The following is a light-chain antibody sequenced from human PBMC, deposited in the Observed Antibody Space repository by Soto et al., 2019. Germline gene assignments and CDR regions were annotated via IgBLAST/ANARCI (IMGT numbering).Light chain of an antibody. V-gene: IGKV3-20*01. CDR2: GAS. CDR3: QQYDSSRT. CDR1: QSVDSRF. Sequence: EIVLTQSPGTLSLSPGESATLSCRASQSVDSRFLAWYQQKPGQAPRLLRYGASTRATGIPDRFSGSGSGTDFTLSISSLEPEDFAVYYCQQYDSSRTFGQGTKVEMK. J-gene: IGKJ1*01.